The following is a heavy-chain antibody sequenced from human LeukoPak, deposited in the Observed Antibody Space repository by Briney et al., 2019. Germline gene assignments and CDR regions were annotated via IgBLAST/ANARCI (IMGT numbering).Heavy chain of an antibody. J-gene: IGHJ4*02. V-gene: IGHV3-23*01. Sequence: GGSLRLSCAASGFTFNNHAMSWVRQAPGMGLEWVSTISGSGVTTYYADSVRGRFTISRDNSKTTLYMQFNSLRPEDMAIYYCAKSPGQIQLDYFDYWGQGTLVTVSS. D-gene: IGHD1-1*01. CDR2: ISGSGVTT. CDR3: AKSPGQIQLDYFDY. CDR1: GFTFNNHA.